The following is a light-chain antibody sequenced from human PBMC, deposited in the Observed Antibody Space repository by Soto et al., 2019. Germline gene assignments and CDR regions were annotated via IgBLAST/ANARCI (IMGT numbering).Light chain of an antibody. J-gene: IGLJ2*01. CDR2: LEGSGSY. Sequence: QPVLTQSSSASASLGSSVKLTCTLSSGHSSYIIAWHHQQPGKAPRYLMKLEGSGSYNKGSGVPDRFSGSSSGADRYLTISNLPFEDEANYYCATGDSNTRVFGGGTKLTVL. V-gene: IGLV4-60*02. CDR1: SGHSSYI. CDR3: ATGDSNTRV.